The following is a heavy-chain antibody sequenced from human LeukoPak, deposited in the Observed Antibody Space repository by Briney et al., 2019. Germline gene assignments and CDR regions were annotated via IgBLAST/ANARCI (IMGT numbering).Heavy chain of an antibody. D-gene: IGHD3-10*01. V-gene: IGHV3-21*01. CDR3: ARDRRDYYGSGTYRDPYYYMDV. Sequence: GGSLRLSCAASGFTFSSYSMNWVRQAPGKGLEWVSSISSSSSYIYYADSVKGRFTISRDNAKNSLYLQMNSLRAEDKAVYYCARDRRDYYGSGTYRDPYYYMDVWGKGTTVIISS. CDR1: GFTFSSYS. J-gene: IGHJ6*03. CDR2: ISSSSSYI.